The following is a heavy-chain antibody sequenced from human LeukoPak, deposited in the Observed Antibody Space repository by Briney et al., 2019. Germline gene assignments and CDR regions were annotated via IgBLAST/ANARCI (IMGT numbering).Heavy chain of an antibody. CDR2: MNPNSGNT. Sequence: ASVKVSCKASGYTFTSYDINWVRQATGQGLEWMGWMNPNSGNTGYAQKFQGRVTMARNTSISTAYMELSSLRSEDTAVYYCARGVGEGIAAPSRAPFDYWGQGTLVTVSS. D-gene: IGHD6-13*01. J-gene: IGHJ4*02. CDR1: GYTFTSYD. CDR3: ARGVGEGIAAPSRAPFDY. V-gene: IGHV1-8*01.